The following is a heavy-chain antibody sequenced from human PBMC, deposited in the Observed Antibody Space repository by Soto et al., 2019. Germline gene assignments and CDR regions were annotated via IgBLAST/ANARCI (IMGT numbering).Heavy chain of an antibody. CDR3: AGLAYYLDS. D-gene: IGHD3-16*01. V-gene: IGHV3-33*01. CDR2: IWSDGSKQ. J-gene: IGHJ4*02. Sequence: QVQLVESGGGVVQPGKSLSLSCAASGFTFSSYAMHWVRQAPGKGLEWVALIWSDGSKQDYADSVKGRFTISRDNSKSTLYLQMTSLKAEDTAVYYCAGLAYYLDSWGQGSLVTVSS. CDR1: GFTFSSYA.